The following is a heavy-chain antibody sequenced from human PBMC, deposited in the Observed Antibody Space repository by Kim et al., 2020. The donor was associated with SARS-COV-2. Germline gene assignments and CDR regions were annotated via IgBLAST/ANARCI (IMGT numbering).Heavy chain of an antibody. J-gene: IGHJ4*02. CDR1: GGTFSSYA. D-gene: IGHD2-2*01. CDR2: IIPIFGTA. CDR3: ARDKDRYCSSTSCYVLDY. Sequence: SVKVSCKASGGTFSSYAISWVRQAPGQGLEWMGGIIPIFGTANYAQKFQGRVTITADESTSTAYMELSSLRSEDTAVYYCARDKDRYCSSTSCYVLDYWGQGTLVTVSS. V-gene: IGHV1-69*13.